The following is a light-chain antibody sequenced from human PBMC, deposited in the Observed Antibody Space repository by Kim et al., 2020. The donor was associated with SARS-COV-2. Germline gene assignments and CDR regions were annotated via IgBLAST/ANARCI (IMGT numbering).Light chain of an antibody. CDR1: QVISSY. V-gene: IGKV1-39*01. CDR2: AAS. J-gene: IGKJ1*01. Sequence: APVGNRVTITCQRSQVISSYLNWYQQQPGKAPKLLNYAASSLQSGVPSRFSGSASGTDFTLTISSLQPEAFATYYCQQSYSTPRTFGQGTKLEI. CDR3: QQSYSTPRT.